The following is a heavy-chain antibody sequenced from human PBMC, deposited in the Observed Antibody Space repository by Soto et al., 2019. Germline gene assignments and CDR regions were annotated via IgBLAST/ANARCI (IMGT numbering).Heavy chain of an antibody. CDR2: ISGSGGST. CDR3: AKAQACSGGSCYYHYFDY. D-gene: IGHD2-15*01. CDR1: GFTFSSYA. Sequence: PGGSLRLSCAASGFTFSSYAMSWVRQAPGKGLEWVSAISGSGGSTYYADSVKGRFTISRDNSKNTLYLQMNSLRAEDTAVYYCAKAQACSGGSCYYHYFDYWGQGTLVTVSS. V-gene: IGHV3-23*01. J-gene: IGHJ4*02.